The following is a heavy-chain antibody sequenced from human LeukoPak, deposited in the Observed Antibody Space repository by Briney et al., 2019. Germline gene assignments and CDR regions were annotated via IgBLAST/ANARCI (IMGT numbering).Heavy chain of an antibody. V-gene: IGHV1-69*05. Sequence: SVNLSCNASGYTWSIYGISWRRQPHGQGLELMGVGIPIFGTANYAQKFQGRATITTDESTSTAYMELSSLRSEDTAVYYCASTNIVVVPAAMMGDYYYMDVWGKGTTVTVSS. CDR3: ASTNIVVVPAAMMGDYYYMDV. J-gene: IGHJ6*03. CDR1: GYTWSIYG. D-gene: IGHD2-2*01. CDR2: GIPIFGTA.